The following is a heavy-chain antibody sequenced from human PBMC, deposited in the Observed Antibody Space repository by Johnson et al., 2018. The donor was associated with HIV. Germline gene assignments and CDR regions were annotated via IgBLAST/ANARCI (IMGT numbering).Heavy chain of an antibody. Sequence: ELQLLESGGGLIQPGGSLRLSCAASRFTVSSNYMSWVRQAPGKGLEWVSIIYSGGNTYYADSVKGRFTISRDNSKNTLYLQMNSLRAEDTAVYYCAGLGGSHDAFDIWGQGTMVTVSS. CDR2: IYSGGNT. D-gene: IGHD1-26*01. CDR1: RFTVSSNY. V-gene: IGHV3-53*01. CDR3: AGLGGSHDAFDI. J-gene: IGHJ3*02.